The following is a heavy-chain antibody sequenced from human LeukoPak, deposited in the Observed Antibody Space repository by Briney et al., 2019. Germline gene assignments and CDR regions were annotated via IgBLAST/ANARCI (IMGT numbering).Heavy chain of an antibody. CDR2: ISGSGGST. CDR1: GFTFSSYA. CDR3: AKDWSRLLLNEYFQH. J-gene: IGHJ1*01. V-gene: IGHV3-23*01. D-gene: IGHD2-21*02. Sequence: PWGTLTLSCAASGFTFSSYAMSWVRQAPGKGLEWVSAISGSGGSTYYADSVKGRFTISRDNSRNTLYLQINSLRAEDTAVYYCAKDWSRLLLNEYFQHWGQGTLVTVSS.